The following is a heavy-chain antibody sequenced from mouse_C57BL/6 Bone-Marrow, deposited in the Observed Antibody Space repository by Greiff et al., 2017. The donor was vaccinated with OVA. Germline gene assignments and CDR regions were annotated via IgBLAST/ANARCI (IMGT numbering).Heavy chain of an antibody. CDR3: ARLGYYGSSDY. V-gene: IGHV1-76*01. CDR1: GYTFTDYY. J-gene: IGHJ2*01. CDR2: IYPGSGNT. Sequence: QVQLKESGAELVRPGASVKLSCKASGYTFTDYYINWVKQRPGQGLEWIARIYPGSGNTYYNEKFKGKATLTAEKSSSTAYMQLSSLTSEDSAVYFCARLGYYGSSDYWGQGTTLTVSS. D-gene: IGHD1-1*01.